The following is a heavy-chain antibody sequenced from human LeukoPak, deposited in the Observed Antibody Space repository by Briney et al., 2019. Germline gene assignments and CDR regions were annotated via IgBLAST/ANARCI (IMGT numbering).Heavy chain of an antibody. D-gene: IGHD3-22*01. CDR3: ARAGEVLYYDSSGYPFDY. CDR2: TNPNSGGT. Sequence: GASVKVSCKASGYTLTDYYLHWVRQAPGQGLKWMGWTNPNSGGTNYAQKFQGWVTMTRDTSISTAYMELSRLRSDDTAVYYCARAGEVLYYDSSGYPFDYWSQGTLVTVSS. V-gene: IGHV1-2*04. J-gene: IGHJ4*02. CDR1: GYTLTDYY.